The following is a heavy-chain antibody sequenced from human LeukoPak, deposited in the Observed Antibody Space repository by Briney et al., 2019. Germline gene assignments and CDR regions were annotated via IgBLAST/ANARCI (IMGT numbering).Heavy chain of an antibody. Sequence: TGGSLRLSCAASGFTFSSYAMSWVRQAPVKGLEWVSAISGSGGSTYYADSVKGRFTISRDNSKNTLYLQMNSLRAEDTAVYYCAKVPTGSYSFDPWGQGTLVTVSS. V-gene: IGHV3-23*01. D-gene: IGHD1-26*01. CDR3: AKVPTGSYSFDP. CDR2: ISGSGGST. J-gene: IGHJ5*02. CDR1: GFTFSSYA.